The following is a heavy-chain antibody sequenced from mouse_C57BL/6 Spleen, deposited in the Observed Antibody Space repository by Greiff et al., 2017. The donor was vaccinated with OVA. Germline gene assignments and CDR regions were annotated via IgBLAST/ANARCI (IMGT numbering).Heavy chain of an antibody. CDR3: ARWDDYDAFFAY. D-gene: IGHD2-4*01. J-gene: IGHJ3*01. V-gene: IGHV1-53*01. CDR1: GYTFTSYW. CDR2: INPSNGGT. Sequence: QVHVKQPGTELVKPGASVKLSCKASGYTFTSYWMHWVKQRPGQGLEWIGNINPSNGGTNYNEKFKSKATLTVDKSSSTAYMQLSSLTSEDSAVYYCARWDDYDAFFAYWGQGTLVTVSA.